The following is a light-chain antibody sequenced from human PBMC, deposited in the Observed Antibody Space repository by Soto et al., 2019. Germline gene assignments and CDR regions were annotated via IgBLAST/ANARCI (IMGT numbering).Light chain of an antibody. CDR2: GAS. CDR3: QQYGSSPRT. J-gene: IGKJ1*01. Sequence: EVVLTQSPGTLSLSPGDRATLSCRASQSVSNNYLAWFQQKPGQPPSLLIYGASARATGTPERFSGSGSGTDFTLTISRLEPEDFAVYYCQQYGSSPRTFGQGTKVDSK. V-gene: IGKV3-20*01. CDR1: QSVSNNY.